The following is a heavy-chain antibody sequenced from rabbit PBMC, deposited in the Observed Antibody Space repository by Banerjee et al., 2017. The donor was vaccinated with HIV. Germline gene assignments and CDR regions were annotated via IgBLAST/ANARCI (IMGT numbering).Heavy chain of an antibody. CDR3: AREGYSYGYGDWPLPNTFNL. CDR2: IDAGSSGST. Sequence: QSLEESGGDLVKPGASLTLTCTASGFSFSSSYYMCWIRQAPGKGLEWIACIDAGSSGSTWCATWAKGRFTISKTSSTTVTLQMTSLTAADTATYFCAREGYSYGYGDWPLPNTFNLWGPGTLVTVS. V-gene: IGHV1S40*01. D-gene: IGHD6-1*01. J-gene: IGHJ4*01. CDR1: GFSFSSSYY.